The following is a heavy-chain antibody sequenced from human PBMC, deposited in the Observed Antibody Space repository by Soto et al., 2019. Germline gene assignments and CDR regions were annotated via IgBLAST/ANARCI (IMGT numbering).Heavy chain of an antibody. J-gene: IGHJ4*02. CDR1: GFTFSSYA. CDR2: ISGSGGST. CDR3: AKDQAAAGSPSFDY. V-gene: IGHV3-23*01. Sequence: PGGSLRLSCAASGFTFSSYAMSWVRQAPGRGLEWVSAISGSGGSTYYADSVKGRFTISRDNSKNTLYLQMNSLRAEDTAVYYCAKDQAAAGSPSFDYWGQGTLVTVSS. D-gene: IGHD6-13*01.